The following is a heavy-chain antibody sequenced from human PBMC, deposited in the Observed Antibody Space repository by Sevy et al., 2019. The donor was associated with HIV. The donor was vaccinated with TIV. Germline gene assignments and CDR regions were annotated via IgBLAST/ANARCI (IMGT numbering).Heavy chain of an antibody. CDR3: ARDLEVYGGWEQTSQGMDV. CDR2: ISYDGSNK. V-gene: IGHV3-30-3*01. Sequence: GGSLRLSCAASGFTFSNYAMHWVRQAPGKGLEWVAVISYDGSNKYYADSVRGRVTISRDSSKNTLYLQMNSLRPEDTAVYYCARDLEVYGGWEQTSQGMDVWGQGTTVTVSS. D-gene: IGHD1-26*01. CDR1: GFTFSNYA. J-gene: IGHJ6*02.